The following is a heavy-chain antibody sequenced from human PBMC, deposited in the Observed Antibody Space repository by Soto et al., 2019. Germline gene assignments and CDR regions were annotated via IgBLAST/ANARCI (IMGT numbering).Heavy chain of an antibody. CDR1: GFAFSSYA. CDR3: VKDLARAVEGVRPLYYFDY. CDR2: VSSIGGST. D-gene: IGHD2-8*01. Sequence: EVQLVESGGGLVQPGGSLRLSCSASGFAFSSYAMHWVRQAPGKGLEYVSAVSSIGGSTYYADSVKGRFTISRDNSKNTLYLQMSSLRAEDTALYYCVKDLARAVEGVRPLYYFDYWGQGTLVTVSS. J-gene: IGHJ4*02. V-gene: IGHV3-64D*06.